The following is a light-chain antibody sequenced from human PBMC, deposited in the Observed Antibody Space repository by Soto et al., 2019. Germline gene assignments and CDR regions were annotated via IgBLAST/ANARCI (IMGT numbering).Light chain of an antibody. CDR3: SSYTCSRTFYV. J-gene: IGLJ1*01. Sequence: QSALTQPASVSGSPGQSITISCTGTSSDVGGYNYVSWYQQHPGKAPKLMIYDVSNRPSGVSNRFSGSKSGNTASLTISGLQAEDEADYYCSSYTCSRTFYVVRTGSKVNV. CDR2: DVS. CDR1: SSDVGGYNY. V-gene: IGLV2-14*01.